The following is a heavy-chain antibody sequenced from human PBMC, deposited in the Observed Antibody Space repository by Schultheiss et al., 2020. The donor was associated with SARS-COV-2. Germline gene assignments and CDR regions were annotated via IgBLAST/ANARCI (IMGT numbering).Heavy chain of an antibody. CDR3: ARGAVRTRSEIIVVVVTARYYYYGMDV. J-gene: IGHJ6*02. V-gene: IGHV1-8*01. CDR1: GYTFTSYD. D-gene: IGHD2-15*01. Sequence: ASVKVSCKASGYTFTSYDINWVRQATGQGLEWMGWMNPNSGNTGYAQKFQGRVTMTRNTSISTAYMELSSLRSEDTAVYYCARGAVRTRSEIIVVVVTARYYYYGMDVWGQGTTVTVSS. CDR2: MNPNSGNT.